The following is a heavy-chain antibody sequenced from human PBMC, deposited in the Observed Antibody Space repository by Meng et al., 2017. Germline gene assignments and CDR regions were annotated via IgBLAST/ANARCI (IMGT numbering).Heavy chain of an antibody. CDR1: GFTFSDYY. V-gene: IGHV3-30*01. J-gene: IGHJ4*02. Sequence: GRVVESGGGLVKPGGSLRLSCAASGFTFSDYYMSWIRQAPGKGLEWVAVISYDGSNKYYADSVKGRFTISRDNSKNTLYLQMNSLRAEDTAVYYCAGGLMVNDYWGQGTLVTVSS. CDR2: ISYDGSNK. CDR3: AGGLMVNDY. D-gene: IGHD3-10*01.